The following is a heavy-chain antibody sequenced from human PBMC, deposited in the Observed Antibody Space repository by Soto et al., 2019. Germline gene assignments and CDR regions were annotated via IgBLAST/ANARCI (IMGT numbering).Heavy chain of an antibody. CDR2: INHSGST. J-gene: IGHJ4*02. V-gene: IGHV4-34*01. CDR1: GGSFSGYY. CDR3: ACVPRHYYDSSGYYSE. Sequence: QVQLQQWGAGLLKPSETLSLTCAVYGGSFSGYYWSWIRQPPGKGLEWIGEINHSGSTNYNPSLKSRVTISVGTSKNQFALKLSSVTAADTAVYYCACVPRHYYDSSGYYSEWGQGTLVTVSS. D-gene: IGHD3-22*01.